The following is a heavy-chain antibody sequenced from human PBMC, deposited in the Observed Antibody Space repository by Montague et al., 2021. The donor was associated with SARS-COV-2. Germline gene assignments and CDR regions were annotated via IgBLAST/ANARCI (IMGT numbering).Heavy chain of an antibody. J-gene: IGHJ4*02. CDR2: VSASGST. Sequence: SETLSLTCTVSGDSISYIYWSWIRQPAGKGLEWIGRVSASGSTNYNPSLNSRATMSVDTSKKQFSLRLSPVTSADTAVYYCARDVVAAPGTFDYWGQGTLVTVSS. V-gene: IGHV4-4*07. CDR3: ARDVVAAPGTFDY. CDR1: GDSISYIY. D-gene: IGHD6-13*01.